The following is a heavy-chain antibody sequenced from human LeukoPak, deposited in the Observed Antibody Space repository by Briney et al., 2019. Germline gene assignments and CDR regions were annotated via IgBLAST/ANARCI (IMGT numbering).Heavy chain of an antibody. Sequence: SETLSLTCAVYGGSFSGYYWSWIRQPPGKGLEWIGEINHSGSTNYNPPLRSRVTISVDTSKNQFSLKLSSVTAADTAVYYCARVGYCSGGSCSDYWGQGTLVTVSS. V-gene: IGHV4-34*01. J-gene: IGHJ4*02. CDR2: INHSGST. CDR3: ARVGYCSGGSCSDY. CDR1: GGSFSGYY. D-gene: IGHD2-15*01.